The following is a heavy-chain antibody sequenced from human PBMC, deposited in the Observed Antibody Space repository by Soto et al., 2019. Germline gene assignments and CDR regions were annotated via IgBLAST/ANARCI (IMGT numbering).Heavy chain of an antibody. CDR3: PSPYTRDWSGYYLDY. Sequence: SVKVSCKASGGTLSSYTISWVRQAPGQGLEWMGRIIPILGIANYAQKFQGRVAITADKSTSTAYMELSSLRSEDTAVYYCPSPYTRDWSGYYLDYCGQRYLVTVSP. V-gene: IGHV1-69*02. D-gene: IGHD3-3*01. CDR2: IIPILGIA. J-gene: IGHJ4*02. CDR1: GGTLSSYT.